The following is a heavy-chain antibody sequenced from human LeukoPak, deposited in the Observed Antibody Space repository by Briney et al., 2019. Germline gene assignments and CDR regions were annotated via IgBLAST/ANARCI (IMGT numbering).Heavy chain of an antibody. J-gene: IGHJ6*03. CDR3: AKDSSSGSRCYYMDV. V-gene: IGHV3-23*01. Sequence: GGSLRLSCAASGFTFSSYAMSRVRQAPGKGLQWVSAISGSGGSTFYADSVKGRFAISRDNSKNTLYLQMNSMRAEDTAVYYCAKDSSSGSRCYYMDVWGKGTSLTVSS. D-gene: IGHD3-22*01. CDR1: GFTFSSYA. CDR2: ISGSGGST.